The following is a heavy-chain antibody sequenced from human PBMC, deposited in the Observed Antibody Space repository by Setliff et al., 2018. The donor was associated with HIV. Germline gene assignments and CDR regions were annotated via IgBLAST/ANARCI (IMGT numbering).Heavy chain of an antibody. CDR3: ASPASGGSSGQYHY. D-gene: IGHD6-19*01. CDR1: VGSISSSSYY. CDR2: IYYSGST. V-gene: IGHV4-39*01. Sequence: SETLSLACTVSVGSISSSSYYWGWIRQPPGKGLEWIGSIYYSGSTYYNPSLKSRVTISVETSKNQFSLKLSSVTAADTAVYYCASPASGGSSGQYHYWGQGTLVTVSS. J-gene: IGHJ4*02.